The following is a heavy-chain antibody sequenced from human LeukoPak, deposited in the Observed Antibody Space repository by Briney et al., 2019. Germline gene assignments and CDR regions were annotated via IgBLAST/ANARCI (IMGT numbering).Heavy chain of an antibody. J-gene: IGHJ2*01. CDR1: GYTFTSYG. D-gene: IGHD1-26*01. CDR2: ISAYNGNT. CDR3: ASVLGGAPLGYFDL. V-gene: IGHV1-18*01. Sequence: GASVKVSCKASGYTFTSYGISWVRQAPGQGLEWMGWISAYNGNTNYAQKLQGRVTMTTDTSTSTAYMELRSLRSDDTAVYYCASVLGGAPLGYFDLWGRGTLVTVSS.